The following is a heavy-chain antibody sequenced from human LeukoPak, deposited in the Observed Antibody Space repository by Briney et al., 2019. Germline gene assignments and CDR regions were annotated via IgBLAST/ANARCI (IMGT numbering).Heavy chain of an antibody. V-gene: IGHV3-30*01. D-gene: IGHD3-3*01. Sequence: PGRSLRLSCAASGFTFSSYAMHWVRQAPGKGLEWVAVISYDGSNKYYADSVKGRFTISRDNSKNTLYLQMNSLRAEDTAVYYCARDPQNYDFWSGYYLSSWFDPWGQGTLVTVSS. CDR1: GFTFSSYA. J-gene: IGHJ5*02. CDR2: ISYDGSNK. CDR3: ARDPQNYDFWSGYYLSSWFDP.